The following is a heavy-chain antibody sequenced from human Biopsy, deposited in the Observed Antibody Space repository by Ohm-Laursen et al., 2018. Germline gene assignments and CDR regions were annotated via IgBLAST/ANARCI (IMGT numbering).Heavy chain of an antibody. CDR2: ISSSSLTI. J-gene: IGHJ4*02. CDR3: VRVGGSGDFFGY. Sequence: SLRLSCAASGFNFDDWYMCWVRQAPGKGLEWISAISSSSLTISYGDSVKGRCTISRDNAEKSLYLHMNTLRAEDTAVYYCVRVGGSGDFFGYWGQGTLVTVSS. V-gene: IGHV3-11*01. D-gene: IGHD3-3*01. CDR1: GFNFDDWY.